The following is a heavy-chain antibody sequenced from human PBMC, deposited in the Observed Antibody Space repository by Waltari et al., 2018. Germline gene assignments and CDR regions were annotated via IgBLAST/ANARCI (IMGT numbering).Heavy chain of an antibody. CDR3: ARGEPLAGRKIPFDS. CDR2: INPTSGGR. J-gene: IGHJ4*02. V-gene: IGHV1-2*02. D-gene: IGHD6-19*01. Sequence: QVQLVQSGAEVKKPGASVNVSCKTSGYTFTGNYIFWVRHAPGQGLEWMGWINPTSGGRRIAQKFQGRVTMTRDTSTTTAYLEVSELKSDDTAVYYCARGEPLAGRKIPFDSWGQGTLVTVSS. CDR1: GYTFTGNY.